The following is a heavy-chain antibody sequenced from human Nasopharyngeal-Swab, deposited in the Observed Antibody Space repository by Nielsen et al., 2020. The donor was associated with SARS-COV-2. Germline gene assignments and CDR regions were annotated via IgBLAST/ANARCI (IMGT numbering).Heavy chain of an antibody. D-gene: IGHD3-22*01. V-gene: IGHV1-8*03. Sequence: ASVKVSCKASGYTFTSYDINWVRQATGQGLEWMGWMNPNSGNTGYAQKFQGRVTITRNTSISTAYMELSSLRAEDTAVYYCARSRYYYDSSGYCLDYWGQGTLVTVSS. J-gene: IGHJ4*02. CDR1: GYTFTSYD. CDR3: ARSRYYYDSSGYCLDY. CDR2: MNPNSGNT.